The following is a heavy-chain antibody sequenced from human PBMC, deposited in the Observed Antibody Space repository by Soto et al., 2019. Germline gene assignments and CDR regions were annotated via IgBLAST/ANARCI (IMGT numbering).Heavy chain of an antibody. CDR2: FNPILSFS. CDR1: GDTFNFYT. V-gene: IGHV1-69*02. D-gene: IGHD3-10*01. Sequence: QVQLVQSGAEVKKPGSSVKVSCKASGDTFNFYTINWVRQAPGLGLEWMGRFNPILSFSNSALKFQGRVTLTANKSTSTAYRVLSSRRSEDTAIYYWATSFGSGGRPFDYGGQGALVPVSS. CDR3: ATSFGSGGRPFDY. J-gene: IGHJ4*02.